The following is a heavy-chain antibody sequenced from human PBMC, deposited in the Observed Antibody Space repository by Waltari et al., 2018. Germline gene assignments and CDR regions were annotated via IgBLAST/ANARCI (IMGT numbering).Heavy chain of an antibody. D-gene: IGHD3-22*01. CDR2: MSGIGNTI. Sequence: QVQLVESGGGLVKPGGSLRLACTASGLTVNDYYMNWIRQAPGKWLEWISYMSGIGNTIYHADSVKGRFTISRDNAKNSLFLQMNSLRAEDTGVYYCASNYYDSSGYMDHWGQGTLVTVSS. CDR3: ASNYYDSSGYMDH. J-gene: IGHJ4*02. V-gene: IGHV3-11*04. CDR1: GLTVNDYY.